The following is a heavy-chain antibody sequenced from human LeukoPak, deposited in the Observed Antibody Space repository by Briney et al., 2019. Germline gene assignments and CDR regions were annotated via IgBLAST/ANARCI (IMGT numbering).Heavy chain of an antibody. V-gene: IGHV1-2*02. CDR3: ARDRRGVVATTAVDS. CDR1: GYTFTDFY. CDR2: INPDSGGT. Sequence: ASVKVSCKTSGYTFTDFYMHWVRQAPGQGLEWMGWINPDSGGTNYAQKFQGRVTMTRDTSINTAYMELNRLTSDDTAVYFCARDRRGVVATTAVDSWGQGTLVTVSS. D-gene: IGHD5-12*01. J-gene: IGHJ4*02.